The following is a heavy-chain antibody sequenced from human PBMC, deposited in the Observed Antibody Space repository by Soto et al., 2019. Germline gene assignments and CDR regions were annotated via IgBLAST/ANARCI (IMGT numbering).Heavy chain of an antibody. CDR1: GFTFSSYS. J-gene: IGHJ4*02. CDR2: ISSSSSYI. Sequence: EVQLVESGGGLVKPGGSLRLSCAASGFTFSSYSMNWVRQAPGKGLEWVSSISSSSSYIYYADSVKGRFTISRDNAKNSLYLQMNSLRAEDTAVYYCAGQISTSCCVYYWGQGTLVTVAS. D-gene: IGHD2-2*01. V-gene: IGHV3-21*01. CDR3: AGQISTSCCVYY.